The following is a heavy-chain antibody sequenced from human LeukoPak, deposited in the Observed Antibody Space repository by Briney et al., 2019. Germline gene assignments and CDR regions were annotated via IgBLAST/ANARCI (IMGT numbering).Heavy chain of an antibody. CDR2: INPNSGGT. CDR3: AREFIQYDILTGYYRKDDAFDI. CDR1: GYTFTGYY. Sequence: ASVKVSCKASGYTFTGYYMHWVRQAPGQGLEWMGWINPNSGGTNYAQKFQGRLTMTRDTSISTAYMELSRLRSDDTAVYYCAREFIQYDILTGYYRKDDAFDIWGQGTMVTVSS. V-gene: IGHV1-2*02. D-gene: IGHD3-9*01. J-gene: IGHJ3*02.